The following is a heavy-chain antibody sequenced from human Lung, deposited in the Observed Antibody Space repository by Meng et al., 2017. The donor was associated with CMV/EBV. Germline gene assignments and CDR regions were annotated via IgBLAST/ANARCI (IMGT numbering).Heavy chain of an antibody. CDR1: GGSISGSRHY. CDR3: ARRNSIDVAGYWFDP. Sequence: SXTLSLTCTVSGGSISGSRHYWGWVRQPPGKGLEWIGSIYYTGSTYYNESLKGRVTVSVDTPKNEFSLKLNSVTAADTAVYYCARRNSIDVAGYWFDPWGQGTLVTVSS. J-gene: IGHJ5*02. V-gene: IGHV4-39*07. CDR2: IYYTGST. D-gene: IGHD6-19*01.